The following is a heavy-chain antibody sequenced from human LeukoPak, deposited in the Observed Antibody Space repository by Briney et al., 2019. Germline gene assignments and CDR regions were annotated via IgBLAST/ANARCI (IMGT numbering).Heavy chain of an antibody. CDR1: GFTFSDYY. V-gene: IGHV3-11*04. Sequence: GGSLRLSCAASGFTFSDYYMSWIRQAPGKGLEWVSYISSSGSTIYYADSVKGRFTISRDNSKNTLYLQMNSLRAEDTAVYYCARDEPGIAAAGIPGSYDYWGQGTLVTVAS. CDR3: ARDEPGIAAAGIPGSYDY. CDR2: ISSSGSTI. J-gene: IGHJ4*02. D-gene: IGHD6-13*01.